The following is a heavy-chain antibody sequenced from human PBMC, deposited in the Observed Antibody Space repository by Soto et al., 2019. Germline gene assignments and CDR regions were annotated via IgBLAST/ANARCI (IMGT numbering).Heavy chain of an antibody. V-gene: IGHV4-31*03. CDR1: GGSISSVGYY. CDR3: ARGHYDSSGYSFDY. J-gene: IGHJ4*02. CDR2: IYYSGST. D-gene: IGHD3-22*01. Sequence: SETLSLTCTVSGGSISSVGYYWSWIRQHPGKGLEWIGYIYYSGSTYYNPSLKSRVTISVDTSKNQFSLKLSSVTAADTAVYYCARGHYDSSGYSFDYWGQGTLVTVSS.